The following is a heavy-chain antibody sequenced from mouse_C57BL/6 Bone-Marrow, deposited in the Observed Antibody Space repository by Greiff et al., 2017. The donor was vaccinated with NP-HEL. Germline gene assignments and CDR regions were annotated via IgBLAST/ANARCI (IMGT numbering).Heavy chain of an antibody. D-gene: IGHD2-4*01. CDR2: INPYNGVT. V-gene: IGHV1-19*01. J-gene: IGHJ2*01. CDR3: ANYDPPFDY. Sequence: EVQLQQSGPVLVKPGASVKMSCKASGYTFTDYYMNWVKQSHGKSLEWIGVINPYNGVTSYNQKFKGKATLTVDKSSSTAYMELNSLTSEDSAVYYCANYDPPFDYWGQGTTLTVSS. CDR1: GYTFTDYY.